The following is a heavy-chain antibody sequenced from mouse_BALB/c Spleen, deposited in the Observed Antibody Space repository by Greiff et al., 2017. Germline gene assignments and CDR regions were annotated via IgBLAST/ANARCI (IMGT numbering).Heavy chain of an antibody. D-gene: IGHD4-1*01. V-gene: IGHV5-17*02. Sequence: DVMLVESGGGLVQPGGSRKLSCAASGFTFSSFGMHWVRQAPEKGLEWVAYISSGSSTIYYADTVKGRFTISRDNPKNTLFLQMTSLRSEDTAMYYCARYGTDYFDYWGQGTTLTVSS. CDR1: GFTFSSFG. CDR2: ISSGSSTI. J-gene: IGHJ2*01. CDR3: ARYGTDYFDY.